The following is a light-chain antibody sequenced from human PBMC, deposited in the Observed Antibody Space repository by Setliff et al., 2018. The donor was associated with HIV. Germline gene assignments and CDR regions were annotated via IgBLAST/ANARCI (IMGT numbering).Light chain of an antibody. CDR2: EVN. CDR3: SSYTRSSSYV. J-gene: IGLJ1*01. V-gene: IGLV2-14*01. Sequence: QSVLTQPASVSGSPGQSITISCTGTSSDIGGYDYVTWYQQHPGKAPKLIIYEVNNRPSGVSNRFSGSKSGFTASLTISGLQAEDEADYYCSSYTRSSSYVFGTGTKVTVL. CDR1: SSDIGGYDY.